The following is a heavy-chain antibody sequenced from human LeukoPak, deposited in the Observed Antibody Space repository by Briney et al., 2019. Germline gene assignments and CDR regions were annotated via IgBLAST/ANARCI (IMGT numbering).Heavy chain of an antibody. Sequence: ASVKVSCKASGYTFTGFHMHWVRQAPGQGLEWMGWINPNSGGTNYAQKFQGRVTMTRDTSISTAYMELSRLRSDDTAVYYCARITTDWLLGSDYFDYWGQGTLVTVSS. CDR1: GYTFTGFH. CDR2: INPNSGGT. J-gene: IGHJ4*02. CDR3: ARITTDWLLGSDYFDY. D-gene: IGHD3/OR15-3a*01. V-gene: IGHV1-2*02.